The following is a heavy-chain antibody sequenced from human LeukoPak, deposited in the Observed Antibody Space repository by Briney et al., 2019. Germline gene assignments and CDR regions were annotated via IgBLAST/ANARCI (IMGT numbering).Heavy chain of an antibody. D-gene: IGHD2-8*02. CDR1: GFPFTNAW. J-gene: IGHJ5*01. CDR3: STGYSTGWYVF. CDR2: IKSKSDGGTA. Sequence: GGSLRLSCAASGFPFTNAWVIWVRQAPGKGLEWVGRIKSKSDGGTADYATPVKGRFTISRDDSKNTLYLQMNSLKIEDTAVYFCSTGYSTGWYVFWGQGALVTVSS. V-gene: IGHV3-15*01.